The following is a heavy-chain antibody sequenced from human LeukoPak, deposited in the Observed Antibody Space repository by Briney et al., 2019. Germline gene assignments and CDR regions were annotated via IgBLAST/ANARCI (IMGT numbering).Heavy chain of an antibody. J-gene: IGHJ6*03. Sequence: SVTVSCKASGYSFTSYDINWVREAPGQGLEWVGGMNPNSGNTGSAQTVQGRITITMNTSISTAFMELSSLGSKEPALYYCAECYYRWSDYIYYYMVVSGAGETLTVSS. CDR3: AECYYRWSDYIYYYMVV. D-gene: IGHD3-10*01. CDR1: GYSFTSYD. CDR2: MNPNSGNT. V-gene: IGHV1-8*01.